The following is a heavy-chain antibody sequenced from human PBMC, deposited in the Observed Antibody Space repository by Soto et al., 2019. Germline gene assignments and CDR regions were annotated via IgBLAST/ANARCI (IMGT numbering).Heavy chain of an antibody. D-gene: IGHD3-16*02. Sequence: QVTLKESGPVLVKPTETLTLTCTVSGFSLSNARMGVSWIRQPPGKALEWLAHIFSTDEKSYSTSLKSRLTTSKDTSKSQVVLTMTNMDPVDTATYYCARMVDYDYVWGSYPTTFDYWGQGTLVTVSS. CDR3: ARMVDYDYVWGSYPTTFDY. CDR2: IFSTDEK. V-gene: IGHV2-26*01. J-gene: IGHJ4*02. CDR1: GFSLSNARMG.